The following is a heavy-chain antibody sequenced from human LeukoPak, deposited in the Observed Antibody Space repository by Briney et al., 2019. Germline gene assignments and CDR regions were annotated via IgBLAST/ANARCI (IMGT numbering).Heavy chain of an antibody. CDR1: GFTFSSYA. D-gene: IGHD1-26*01. J-gene: IGHJ4*02. CDR3: ARDSIVGATSTFDY. CDR2: ISSNGGST. Sequence: PGGSLRLSCAASGFTFSSYAMHWVRQAPGKGLEYVSAISSNGGSTYYANSVKGRFTIFRDNSKNTLYLQMGSLRAEDMAVYYCARDSIVGATSTFDYWGQGTLVTVSS. V-gene: IGHV3-64*01.